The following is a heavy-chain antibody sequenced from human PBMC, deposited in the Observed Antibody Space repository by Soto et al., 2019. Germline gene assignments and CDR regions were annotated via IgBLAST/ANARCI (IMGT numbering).Heavy chain of an antibody. CDR1: GGSISSYY. Sequence: QVQLQESGPGLVKPSETLSLTCTVSGGSISSYYWSWIRQPPGKGLEWIGYIYYSGSTNYNPSLKSRVTISVDTSKNQFSLKLSSVTAADTAVXYCARRSTGDYYYYYMDVWGKGTTVTVSS. J-gene: IGHJ6*03. CDR2: IYYSGST. D-gene: IGHD2-2*01. CDR3: ARRSTGDYYYYYMDV. V-gene: IGHV4-59*08.